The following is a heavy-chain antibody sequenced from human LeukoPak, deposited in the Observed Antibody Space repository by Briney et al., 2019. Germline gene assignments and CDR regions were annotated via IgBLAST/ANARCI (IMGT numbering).Heavy chain of an antibody. Sequence: GGSLRLSCAASGFTFSNAWMNWVRQAPGKGLEWVGRIKTKTEGATTDYPAPVKGRFTISRDDSKNALYLQMNSLKTEDTAVYYCTTGSNEGYWGQGTLVTVSS. CDR2: IKTKTEGATT. CDR1: GFTFSNAW. V-gene: IGHV3-15*01. CDR3: TTGSNEGY. J-gene: IGHJ4*02. D-gene: IGHD1-1*01.